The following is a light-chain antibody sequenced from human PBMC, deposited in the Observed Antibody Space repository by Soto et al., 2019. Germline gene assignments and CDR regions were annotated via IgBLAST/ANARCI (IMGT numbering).Light chain of an antibody. V-gene: IGKV1-39*01. Sequence: DIQMTQSPSSLSASVGDRVTITCRASQNIVNYLNWYQRKPGKAPKLLIYGASSLHRGVPSRFSGSGSGTDFTLTISTLQPEDFGTFYCQQSYSVPLTFGGGTKVEIK. J-gene: IGKJ4*01. CDR3: QQSYSVPLT. CDR1: QNIVNY. CDR2: GAS.